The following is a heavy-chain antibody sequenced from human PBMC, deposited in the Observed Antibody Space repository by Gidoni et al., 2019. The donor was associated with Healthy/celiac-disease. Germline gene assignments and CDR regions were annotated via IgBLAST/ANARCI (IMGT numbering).Heavy chain of an antibody. J-gene: IGHJ5*02. CDR3: VRQQLVPTERKIYNWFDP. CDR2: ISSNGGST. V-gene: IGHV3-64D*06. CDR1: GCTFSSYA. Sequence: EVQLVESGGGLVQPGGSMRLSCSAAGCTFSSYAMHWVRQAPGKGLEYVSAISSNGGSTYYADSVKGRFTISRDNSKNTLYLQMSSLRAEDTAVYYCVRQQLVPTERKIYNWFDPWGQGTLVTVSS. D-gene: IGHD6-13*01.